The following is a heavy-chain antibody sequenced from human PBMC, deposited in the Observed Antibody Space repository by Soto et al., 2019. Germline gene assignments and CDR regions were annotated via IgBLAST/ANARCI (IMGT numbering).Heavy chain of an antibody. Sequence: GGSLRLSCAASGFTFSSYWMSWVRQAPGKGLEWVANIKQDGSEKYYVDSVKGRFTISRDNAKNSLYLQMNSLRAEDTAVYYYARESSGNWFDPWGQGTLVTVSS. CDR3: ARESSGNWFDP. CDR2: IKQDGSEK. CDR1: GFTFSSYW. J-gene: IGHJ5*02. D-gene: IGHD6-25*01. V-gene: IGHV3-7*05.